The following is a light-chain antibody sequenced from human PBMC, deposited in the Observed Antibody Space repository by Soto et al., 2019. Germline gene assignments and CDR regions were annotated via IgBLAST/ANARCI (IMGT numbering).Light chain of an antibody. V-gene: IGLV2-14*01. CDR1: SSDVGGYNY. CDR3: CSYTSSDTHLV. J-gene: IGLJ3*02. CDR2: EVI. Sequence: QSALTQPASVSGSPGQSITISCTGSSSDVGGYNYVSWYQQHPGNTPKLMIYEVINRPSGVSSRRSGSKYGNTASLTISGVQAEDEADSPCCSYTSSDTHLVFGGGTKLTVL.